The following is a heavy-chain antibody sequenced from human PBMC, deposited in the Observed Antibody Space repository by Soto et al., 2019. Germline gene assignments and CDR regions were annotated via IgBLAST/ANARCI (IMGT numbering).Heavy chain of an antibody. CDR1: GVTFSNYA. J-gene: IGHJ4*02. CDR3: AKRIDFWSGAPTYNIDY. CDR2: ISGSGSST. V-gene: IGHV3-23*01. D-gene: IGHD3-3*01. Sequence: GGSLRLSCSASGVTFSNYAMIWVRQAPGKGLEWVSVISGSGSSTYYADSVKGRFTISRDNSKKTLYVQMNSLRAEDTAVYYCAKRIDFWSGAPTYNIDYCGKATQVTVSS.